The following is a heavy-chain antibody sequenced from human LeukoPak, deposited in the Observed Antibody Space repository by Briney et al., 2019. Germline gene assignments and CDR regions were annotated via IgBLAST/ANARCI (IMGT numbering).Heavy chain of an antibody. V-gene: IGHV1-69*06. Sequence: ASVKVSCKASGGTFSSYAISWVRQAPGQGLEWMGGIIPIFGTANYAQKFQGRVTITADKSTSTAYMELSSLRSEDTAVYYCAREQTTVTTLWLNDAFDIWGQGTMVTVSS. CDR2: IIPIFGTA. D-gene: IGHD4-17*01. CDR3: AREQTTVTTLWLNDAFDI. J-gene: IGHJ3*02. CDR1: GGTFSSYA.